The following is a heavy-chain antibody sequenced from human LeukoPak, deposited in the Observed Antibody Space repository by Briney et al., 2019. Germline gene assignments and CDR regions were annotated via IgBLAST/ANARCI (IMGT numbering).Heavy chain of an antibody. D-gene: IGHD5-18*01. CDR2: INPNSGGT. V-gene: IGHV1-2*02. CDR3: ARERRPHSYGSFIGDY. J-gene: IGHJ4*02. Sequence: ASVKVSCKASGYTFTSYYIHWVRQAPGQGLEWMGWINPNSGGTNYAQKFQGRVTMTRDTSISTVYMELSRLRSDDTALYYCARERRPHSYGSFIGDYWGQGTLVSVSS. CDR1: GYTFTSYY.